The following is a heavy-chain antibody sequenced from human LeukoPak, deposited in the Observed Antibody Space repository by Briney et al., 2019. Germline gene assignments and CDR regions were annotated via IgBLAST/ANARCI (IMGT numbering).Heavy chain of an antibody. CDR1: GFSISSDYF. CDR3: ARGCEEMNRNTRAEFDY. D-gene: IGHD1/OR15-1a*01. V-gene: IGHV4-38-2*01. CDR2: INHSGST. J-gene: IGHJ4*02. Sequence: SETLSLTCAVSGFSISSDYFWGWIRQPPGKGLEWIGEINHSGSTNYNPSLKSRVTISVDTSKNQFSLKLSSVTAADTAVYYCARGCEEMNRNTRAEFDYWGQGTLVTVSS.